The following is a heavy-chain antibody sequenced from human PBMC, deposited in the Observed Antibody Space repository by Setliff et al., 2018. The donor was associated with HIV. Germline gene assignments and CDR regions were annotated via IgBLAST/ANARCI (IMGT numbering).Heavy chain of an antibody. CDR3: ARDLRGTQSSDY. J-gene: IGHJ4*02. V-gene: IGHV4-38-2*02. CDR1: GYSLSSDYY. CDR2: IYHSGST. Sequence: SETLSLTCAVSGYSLSSDYYWGWIRQPPGKGLEWIASIYHSGSTYYNPSLKSRVIISVDTSKNQFSLKLRSVTAADTAVYYCARDLRGTQSSDYWGQGTLVTV. D-gene: IGHD1-1*01.